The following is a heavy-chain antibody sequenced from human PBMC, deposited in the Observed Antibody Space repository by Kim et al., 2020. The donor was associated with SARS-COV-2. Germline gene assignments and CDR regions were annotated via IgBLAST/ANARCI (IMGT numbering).Heavy chain of an antibody. Sequence: GGSLRLSCAASGFTFDDYAMHWVRQAPGKGLEWVSGISWNSGSIGYADSVKGRFTISRDNAKNSLYLQMNSLRAEDTALYYCAKDGYCSGGSCRAGVGGQDAFDIWGQGTMVTVSS. CDR1: GFTFDDYA. CDR2: ISWNSGSI. J-gene: IGHJ3*02. D-gene: IGHD2-15*01. CDR3: AKDGYCSGGSCRAGVGGQDAFDI. V-gene: IGHV3-9*01.